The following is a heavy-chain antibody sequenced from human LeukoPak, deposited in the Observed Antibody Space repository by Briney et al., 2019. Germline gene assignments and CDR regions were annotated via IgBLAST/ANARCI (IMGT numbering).Heavy chain of an antibody. V-gene: IGHV4-4*07. CDR1: GGSISSYY. CDR2: IYTSGST. CDR3: ARDVLRYFDWLENNYYYYYMDV. D-gene: IGHD3-9*01. Sequence: SETLSLTCTVSGGSISSYYWSWIRQPAGKGLEWIGRIYTSGSTNYNPSLKSRVTMSVDTSKNQFSLKLSSVTAADTAVYYCARDVLRYFDWLENNYYYYYMDVWGKGTTVTISS. J-gene: IGHJ6*03.